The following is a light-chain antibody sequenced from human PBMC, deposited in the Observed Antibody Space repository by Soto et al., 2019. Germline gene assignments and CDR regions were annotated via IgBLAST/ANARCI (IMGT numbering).Light chain of an antibody. CDR2: DAS. CDR3: MRYVGSSHT. V-gene: IGKV3-20*01. J-gene: IGKJ4*01. CDR1: QSVSGNY. Sequence: EIVLTQSPGTLSLSPGERATLSCRASQSVSGNYLAWYQQQPGQAPRLLLSDASSRAIGISDRFSGGGSGKDFILTFSRLRPEDFAVYYCMRYVGSSHTFGGGTNWEI.